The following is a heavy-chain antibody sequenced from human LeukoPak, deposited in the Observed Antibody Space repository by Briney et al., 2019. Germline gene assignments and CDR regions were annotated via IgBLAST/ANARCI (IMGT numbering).Heavy chain of an antibody. Sequence: SGTLSLTCTVSGGSISSYICSWIRQPAGKGLEWIGRIYSDGSSNYNRSLKSRVTMSVETSRNQFSLKQGSVTAADTAVYYCATGVIKMVLGVTYNWFDPWGQGTLVTVSS. CDR1: GGSISSYI. CDR3: ATGVIKMVLGVTYNWFDP. CDR2: IYSDGSS. D-gene: IGHD3-10*01. V-gene: IGHV4-4*07. J-gene: IGHJ5*02.